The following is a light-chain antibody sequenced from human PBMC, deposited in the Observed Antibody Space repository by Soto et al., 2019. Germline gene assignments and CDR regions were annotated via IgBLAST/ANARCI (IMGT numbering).Light chain of an antibody. CDR3: QQRHNWPIT. J-gene: IGKJ5*01. V-gene: IGKV1-5*03. CDR1: QSISGW. Sequence: DIQMTQSPSTLSASVGDRVTITCRASQSISGWLAWYQQKPGKAPKLLIYKASSLESGVPSRFSGSGSGTEFTLTISSLQPDDFATYYCQQRHNWPITFGQGTRLEIK. CDR2: KAS.